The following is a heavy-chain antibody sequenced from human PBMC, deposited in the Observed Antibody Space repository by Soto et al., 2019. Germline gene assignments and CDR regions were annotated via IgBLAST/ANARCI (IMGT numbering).Heavy chain of an antibody. D-gene: IGHD3-3*01. CDR2: IYYSGST. Sequence: SETLSLTCTVSGGSFSSGGYYWSWIRQYSGKGLEWIGYIYYSGSTYYNPSLRSRVTMSVDTSKNQFSLKLSSVTAADTAVYYCVRGRSSAGAITIFDYWGQGILVTVSS. CDR3: VRGRSSAGAITIFDY. CDR1: GGSFSSGGYY. J-gene: IGHJ4*02. V-gene: IGHV4-31*03.